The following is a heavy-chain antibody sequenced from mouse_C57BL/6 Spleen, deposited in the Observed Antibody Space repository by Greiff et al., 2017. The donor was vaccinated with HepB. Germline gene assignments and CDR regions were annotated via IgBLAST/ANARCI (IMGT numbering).Heavy chain of an antibody. CDR3: ARHGDYDFAY. D-gene: IGHD2-4*01. Sequence: EVKLMESGGDLVKPGGSLKLSCAASGFTFSSYGMSWVRQTPDKRLEWVATISSGGSYTYYPDSVKGRFTISRDNAKNTLYLQMSSLKSEDTAMYYCARHGDYDFAYWGQGTLVTVSA. CDR1: GFTFSSYG. V-gene: IGHV5-6*01. CDR2: ISSGGSYT. J-gene: IGHJ3*01.